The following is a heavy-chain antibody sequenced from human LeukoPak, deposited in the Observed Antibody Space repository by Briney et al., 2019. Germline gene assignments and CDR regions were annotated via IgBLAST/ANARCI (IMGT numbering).Heavy chain of an antibody. V-gene: IGHV3-53*01. CDR1: GFTVSSNY. CDR3: AKDPNFYYCMDV. CDR2: IYSGGST. J-gene: IGHJ6*03. Sequence: PGGSLRLSCAASGFTVSSNYMSWVRQAPGKGLEWVSVIYSGGSTYYADSVKGRFTISRDNSKNTLYLQMNSLRAEDTAVYYCAKDPNFYYCMDVWGKGTTVTISS.